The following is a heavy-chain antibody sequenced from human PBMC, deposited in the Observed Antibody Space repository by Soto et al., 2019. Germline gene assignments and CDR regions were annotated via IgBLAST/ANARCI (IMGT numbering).Heavy chain of an antibody. CDR2: INSDGSTT. CDR1: GFTFNNYW. D-gene: IGHD1-26*01. Sequence: EVQLVESGGGLVQPGGSLRLSCAASGFTFNNYWMHWVRQAPGKGLVWVSRINSDGSTTNYADSVKGRFTISRDNAKNTLYLEMNSLRAEDTAVYYCANFYSGSYSTYWGQGTLVTVSS. CDR3: ANFYSGSYSTY. J-gene: IGHJ4*02. V-gene: IGHV3-74*01.